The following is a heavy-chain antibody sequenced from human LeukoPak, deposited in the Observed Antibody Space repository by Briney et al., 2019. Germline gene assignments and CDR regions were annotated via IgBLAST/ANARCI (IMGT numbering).Heavy chain of an antibody. Sequence: SETLSLTCAVYGGSFSGYYWSWIRQPPGKGLEWIGSIYYSGGTYYNSSLKSRLTISIDTSNNQFSLNLNSVTAADTAVYYCARRTGSHLHNWFDPWGQGTLVTVSS. J-gene: IGHJ5*02. D-gene: IGHD3-10*01. CDR2: IYYSGGT. CDR3: ARRTGSHLHNWFDP. CDR1: GGSFSGYY. V-gene: IGHV4-34*01.